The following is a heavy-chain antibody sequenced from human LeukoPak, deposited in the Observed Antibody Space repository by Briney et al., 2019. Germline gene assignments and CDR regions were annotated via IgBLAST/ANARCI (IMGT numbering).Heavy chain of an antibody. D-gene: IGHD4-17*01. CDR1: GGSISSGSYY. Sequence: PSETLSLTCTVSGGSISSGSYYWNWIRQPAGKGLEWIGRIYTSGSTNYNPSLKSRVSISSDTSKNQFSLELSSVTAADTAVYYCARLKATVSIHAYFDSWGQGTLVTVSS. CDR2: IYTSGST. V-gene: IGHV4-61*02. J-gene: IGHJ4*02. CDR3: ARLKATVSIHAYFDS.